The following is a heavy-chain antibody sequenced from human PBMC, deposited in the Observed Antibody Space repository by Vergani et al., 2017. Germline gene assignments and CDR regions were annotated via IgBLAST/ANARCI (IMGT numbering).Heavy chain of an antibody. D-gene: IGHD3-10*01. Sequence: QVQLVESGGGVVQPGRSLRLSCAASGFTFSSYGMHWVRQAPGKGLEGVAVIWYDGSNKYYADSVKGRFTISRDKSKNTLYLQMSSLRAEDTAVYYCVKDGEEALLDFDYWGQGTLVTVSS. CDR1: GFTFSSYG. V-gene: IGHV3-33*03. J-gene: IGHJ4*02. CDR3: VKDGEEALLDFDY. CDR2: IWYDGSNK.